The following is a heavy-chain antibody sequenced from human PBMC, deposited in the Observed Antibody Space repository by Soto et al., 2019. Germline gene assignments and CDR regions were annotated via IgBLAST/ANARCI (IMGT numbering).Heavy chain of an antibody. V-gene: IGHV4-39*01. CDR2: IYYSGST. D-gene: IGHD3-3*01. Sequence: SETLSLTCTVSGGSISSSSYYWGWIRQPPGKGLEWIGSIYYSGSTYYNPSLKSRVTISVDTSKNQFSLKLSSVTAADTAVYYCAAELRFPSWPNWFDPWGQGTLVTVSS. J-gene: IGHJ5*02. CDR3: AAELRFPSWPNWFDP. CDR1: GGSISSSSYY.